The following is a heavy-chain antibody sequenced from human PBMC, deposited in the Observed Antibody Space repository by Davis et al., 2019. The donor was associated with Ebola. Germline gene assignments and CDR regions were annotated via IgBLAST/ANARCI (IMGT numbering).Heavy chain of an antibody. CDR1: GYTFTSYG. CDR3: ARGITMVRGVTPFDY. J-gene: IGHJ4*02. CDR2: ISAYNGNT. D-gene: IGHD3-10*01. V-gene: IGHV1-18*01. Sequence: ASVKVSCKASGYTFTSYGISWVRQAPGQGLEWMGWISAYNGNTNYAQKLQGRVTMTIDTSTSTAYMELRSLRSDDTAVYYCARGITMVRGVTPFDYWGQGTLVTVSS.